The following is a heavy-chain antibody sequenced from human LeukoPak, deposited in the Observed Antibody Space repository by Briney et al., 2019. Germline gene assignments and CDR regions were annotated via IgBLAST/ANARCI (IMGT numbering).Heavy chain of an antibody. CDR1: GFTFSSYS. V-gene: IGHV3-21*01. D-gene: IGHD1-26*01. CDR2: ISSSSSYI. CDR3: ARGLVGATHFDY. Sequence: GGSLRLSCAASGFTFSSYSMNWVRQAPGKGLEWVSSISSSSSYIYYADSVKGGFTISRDNAKNSLYLQMNSLRAEDAGVYYCARGLVGATHFDYWGQGTVVTVSS. J-gene: IGHJ4*02.